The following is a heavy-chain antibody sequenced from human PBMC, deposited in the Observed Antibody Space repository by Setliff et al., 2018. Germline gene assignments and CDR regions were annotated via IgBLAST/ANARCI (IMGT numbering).Heavy chain of an antibody. CDR1: GGSFSGYY. CDR3: AREHGYSYGQTYYYYGMDV. V-gene: IGHV4-34*01. CDR2: INHSGST. Sequence: SETLSLTCAVYGGSFSGYYWSWIRQPPGEGLEWIGEINHSGSTNYNPSLKSRVTISVDTSKNQFSLKLSSVTAADTAVYYCAREHGYSYGQTYYYYGMDVWGQGTTVTVSS. D-gene: IGHD5-18*01. J-gene: IGHJ6*02.